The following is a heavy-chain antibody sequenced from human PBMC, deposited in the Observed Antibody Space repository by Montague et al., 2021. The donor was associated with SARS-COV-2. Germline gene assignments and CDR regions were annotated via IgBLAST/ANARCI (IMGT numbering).Heavy chain of an antibody. CDR2: ISYDGSNK. V-gene: IGHV3-30-3*01. J-gene: IGHJ6*02. D-gene: IGHD2-2*02. CDR1: GFTFSSYA. CDR3: ASSIVVVPAAIPYEAYYYYGMDV. Sequence: SLRLSCAASGFTFSSYAMHWVRQAPGKGLEWVAVISYDGSNKYYADPVKGRFTISRDNSKNTLYLQMNSLRAEDTAVYYCASSIVVVPAAIPYEAYYYYGMDVWGQGTTVTVSS.